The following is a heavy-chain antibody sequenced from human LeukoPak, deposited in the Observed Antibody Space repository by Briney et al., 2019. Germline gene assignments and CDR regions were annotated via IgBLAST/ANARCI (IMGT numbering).Heavy chain of an antibody. D-gene: IGHD3-10*02. CDR3: AELGITMIGGV. CDR2: ISSSGSTI. J-gene: IGHJ6*04. V-gene: IGHV3-48*03. Sequence: GGSLRLSCAASGFTFSSYEMNWVRQAPGKGLEWVSYISSSGSTIYYADSVKGRFTISRGNAKNSLYLQMNSLRAEDTTVYYCAELGITMIGGVWGKGTTVTISS. CDR1: GFTFSSYE.